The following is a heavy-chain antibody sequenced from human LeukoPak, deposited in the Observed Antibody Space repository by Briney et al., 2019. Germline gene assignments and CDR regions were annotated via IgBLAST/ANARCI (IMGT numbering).Heavy chain of an antibody. J-gene: IGHJ4*02. CDR3: ARDGSPNYGYYAFLDN. CDR2: ITSTATHT. CDR1: GFTFSGHS. D-gene: IGHD1-26*01. Sequence: GGSLRLSCATSGFTFSGHSMSWVRQAPGKGLEWVSSITSTATHTYYADSVKGRFTISRDNAKNSLILQTSSLTVADTGIYYCARDGSPNYGYYAFLDNWGQGTLVTVSS. V-gene: IGHV3-21*01.